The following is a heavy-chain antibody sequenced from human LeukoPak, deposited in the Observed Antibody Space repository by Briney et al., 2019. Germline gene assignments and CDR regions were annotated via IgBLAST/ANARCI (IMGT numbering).Heavy chain of an antibody. CDR1: GGSFSGYY. J-gene: IGHJ4*02. D-gene: IGHD6-19*01. CDR3: AQDPTPYSSGPDY. Sequence: SETLSLTCAVYGGSFSGYYWSWIRQPPGKGLEWIGEINHSGSTNYNPSLKSRVTISVDTSKNQFSLKLSSVTAADTAVYYCAQDPTPYSSGPDYWGQGTLVTVSS. V-gene: IGHV4-34*01. CDR2: INHSGST.